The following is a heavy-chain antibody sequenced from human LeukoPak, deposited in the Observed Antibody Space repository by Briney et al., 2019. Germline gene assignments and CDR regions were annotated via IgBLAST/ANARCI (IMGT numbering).Heavy chain of an antibody. Sequence: GGSLRLSCAASGFTVSSNYMSWVRQAPGKGLEWVSVINSGGSTYYADSVKGRFIISRDSSRNTLYLQMNSLRAEDTAVYYCARDRRNYDSRGYYYYYYMDVWGKGTTVTISS. V-gene: IGHV3-66*01. J-gene: IGHJ6*03. D-gene: IGHD3-22*01. CDR1: GFTVSSNY. CDR3: ARDRRNYDSRGYYYYYYMDV. CDR2: INSGGST.